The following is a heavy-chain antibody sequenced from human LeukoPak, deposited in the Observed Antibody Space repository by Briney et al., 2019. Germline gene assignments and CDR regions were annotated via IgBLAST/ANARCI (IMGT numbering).Heavy chain of an antibody. J-gene: IGHJ4*02. CDR2: IYTSGST. V-gene: IGHV4-61*02. D-gene: IGHD2-21*01. CDR1: GGSISSGSYY. CDR3: ARVTTGGDYNY. Sequence: SETLSLTCTVSGGSISSGSYYWSWIRQPAGKGLEWIGRIYTSGSTNYNPSLKSRLTISLDTSENHFSLKLSSVTAADTAVYYCARVTTGGDYNYWGQGTLVTVSS.